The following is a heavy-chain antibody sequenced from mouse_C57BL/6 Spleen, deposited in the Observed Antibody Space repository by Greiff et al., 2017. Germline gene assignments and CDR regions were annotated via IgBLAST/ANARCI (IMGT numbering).Heavy chain of an antibody. CDR3: ARTGLDYYAMDY. J-gene: IGHJ4*01. Sequence: VQLQQPGAELVKPGASVKLSCKASGYTFTSYWMQWVKQRPGQGLEWIGEIDPSDSYTNYNQKFKGKATLTVDTSSSTAYMQLSSLTSEDSAVYYCARTGLDYYAMDYWGQGTSVTVSS. V-gene: IGHV1-50*01. CDR2: IDPSDSYT. CDR1: GYTFTSYW.